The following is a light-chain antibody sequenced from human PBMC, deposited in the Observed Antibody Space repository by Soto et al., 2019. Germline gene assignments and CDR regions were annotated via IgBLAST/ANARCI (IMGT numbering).Light chain of an antibody. V-gene: IGKV2-30*01. CDR3: MQGTHGPPP. Sequence: DVVMTQSPLSLPVTLGQPASISCRSSQSLVYRDGNAYLNWFQQRPGQSPRRLIYKASRRDSGAPERFRGRGSGTNFTLKINRVEAEDVGVYYGMQGTHGPPPFGRGPRVKIK. J-gene: IGKJ1*01. CDR2: KAS. CDR1: QSLVYRDGNAY.